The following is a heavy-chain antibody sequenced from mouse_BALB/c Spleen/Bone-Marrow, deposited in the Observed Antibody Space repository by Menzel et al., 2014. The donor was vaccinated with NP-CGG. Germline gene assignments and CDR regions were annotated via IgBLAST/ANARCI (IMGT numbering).Heavy chain of an antibody. J-gene: IGHJ4*01. D-gene: IGHD1-1*01. V-gene: IGHV1-5*01. CDR2: IYPGDSDT. Sequence: VQLQQSGTVLARPGASVKMSCKASGYSFTSYWMHWVKRRPGQGLEWIGAIYPGDSDTSYNQKLKAKAKLTAVTSASTAYMELSSLTNEDSAVYYCTREGTVEEVWAMDYWGQGTSVTVSS. CDR3: TREGTVEEVWAMDY. CDR1: GYSFTSYW.